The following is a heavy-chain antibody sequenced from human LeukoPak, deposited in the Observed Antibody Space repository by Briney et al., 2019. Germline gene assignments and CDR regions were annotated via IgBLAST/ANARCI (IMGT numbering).Heavy chain of an antibody. CDR3: ARADVEMATIRAFDI. D-gene: IGHD5-24*01. Sequence: PSGTLSLTCAVSGGSISSSNWWSWVRQPPGKGLEWIGEIYHSGSTNYNPSLKSRVTISVDKSKNQFSLELSSVTAADTAVYYCARADVEMATIRAFDIWGQGTMVTVSS. V-gene: IGHV4-4*02. CDR2: IYHSGST. J-gene: IGHJ3*02. CDR1: GGSISSSNW.